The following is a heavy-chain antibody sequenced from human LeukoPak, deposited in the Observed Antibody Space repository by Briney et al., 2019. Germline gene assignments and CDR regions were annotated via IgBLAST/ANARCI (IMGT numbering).Heavy chain of an antibody. CDR3: ARDLCSGNSRLRCAEYFQH. J-gene: IGHJ1*01. D-gene: IGHD2-15*01. V-gene: IGHV3-21*01. Sequence: SVKGRFTISRDNAKNSLYLQMNSLRAEDTAVYYCARDLCSGNSRLRCAEYFQHWGQGTLVTVSS.